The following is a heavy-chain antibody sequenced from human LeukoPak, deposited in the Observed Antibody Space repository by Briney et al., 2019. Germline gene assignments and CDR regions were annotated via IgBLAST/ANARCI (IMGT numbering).Heavy chain of an antibody. D-gene: IGHD1-20*01. CDR2: INPNSGGA. Sequence: GASVKVSCKASGYTFTGYYMHWVRQAPGQGLVSMGRINPNSGGANYAQKFQGRVTMTRDTSISTAYMELSRLRSDDTAVYYCATLTRITGTSRPHYWGQGTLVTVSS. V-gene: IGHV1-2*06. J-gene: IGHJ4*02. CDR1: GYTFTGYY. CDR3: ATLTRITGTSRPHY.